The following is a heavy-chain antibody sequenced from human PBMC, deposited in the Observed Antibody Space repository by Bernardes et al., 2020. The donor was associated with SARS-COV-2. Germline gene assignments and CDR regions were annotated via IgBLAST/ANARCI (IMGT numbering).Heavy chain of an antibody. D-gene: IGHD3-16*02. CDR3: ARGPDLYDYVWGSYRPRAEYFQH. CDR1: GYTFTSYY. V-gene: IGHV1-46*01. Sequence: ASVKVSCKASGYTFTSYYMHWVRQAPGQGLEWMGIINPSGGSTSYAQKFQGRVTMTRDTSTSTVYMELSSLRSEDTAVYYCARGPDLYDYVWGSYRPRAEYFQHWGQGTLVTVSS. CDR2: INPSGGST. J-gene: IGHJ1*01.